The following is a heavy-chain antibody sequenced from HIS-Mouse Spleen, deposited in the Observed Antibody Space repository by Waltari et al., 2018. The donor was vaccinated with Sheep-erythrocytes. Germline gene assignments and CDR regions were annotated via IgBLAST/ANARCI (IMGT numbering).Heavy chain of an antibody. V-gene: IGHV3-30*18. CDR2: ISYDGSNK. CDR1: GFTFSSYG. Sequence: SLRLSCAASGFTFSSYGMHWVRQAPGKGLEWVAVISYDGSNKYYADSVKGRFTISRDNSKNTLYLQMNSLRAEDTAVYYGAKDGLGTMGRGVSGAFDIWGQGTMVTVSS. D-gene: IGHD3-10*01. CDR3: AKDGLGTMGRGVSGAFDI. J-gene: IGHJ3*02.